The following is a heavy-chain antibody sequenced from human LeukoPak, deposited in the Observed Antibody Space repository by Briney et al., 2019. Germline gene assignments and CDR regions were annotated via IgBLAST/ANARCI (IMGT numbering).Heavy chain of an antibody. CDR1: GYTFTSYG. Sequence: ASVKVSFKASGYTFTSYGISWVRQAPGQGLEWMGWISAYNGNTNYAQKLQGRVTMTTDTSTSTAYMELRSLRSDDTAVYYCARVPAEWFGELEHVVDNWFDPWGQGTLVTVSS. V-gene: IGHV1-18*04. D-gene: IGHD3-10*01. CDR2: ISAYNGNT. CDR3: ARVPAEWFGELEHVVDNWFDP. J-gene: IGHJ5*02.